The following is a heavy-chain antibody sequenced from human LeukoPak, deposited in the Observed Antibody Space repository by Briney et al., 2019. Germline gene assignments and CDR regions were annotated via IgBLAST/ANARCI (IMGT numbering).Heavy chain of an antibody. CDR2: IYYTGSS. Sequence: SETLSLTCTVSAGSIRSYHWNWIRQSPGRGLEWTGYIYYTGSSNYSPSLKSRVTMSVDTSKSQFSLRLSSVTASDTAVYYCARWDDSSRSFEDWGQGTLVTVSS. CDR1: AGSIRSYH. D-gene: IGHD3-22*01. CDR3: ARWDDSSRSFED. V-gene: IGHV4-59*08. J-gene: IGHJ4*02.